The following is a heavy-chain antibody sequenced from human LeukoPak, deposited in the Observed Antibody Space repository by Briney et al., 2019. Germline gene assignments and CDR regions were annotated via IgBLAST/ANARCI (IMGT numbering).Heavy chain of an antibody. CDR1: GFTFDDYA. CDR3: AKDLQGHYYDSSGYYG. J-gene: IGHJ4*02. V-gene: IGHV3-9*01. CDR2: ISWNSGSI. D-gene: IGHD3-22*01. Sequence: GGSLRLSCAASGFTFDDYAMHWVRQAPGKGLEWVSGISWNSGSIGYADSVKGRFTISRDNAKNSLYLQMNSLRAEDTALYYCAKDLQGHYYDSSGYYGWGQGTLVTVSS.